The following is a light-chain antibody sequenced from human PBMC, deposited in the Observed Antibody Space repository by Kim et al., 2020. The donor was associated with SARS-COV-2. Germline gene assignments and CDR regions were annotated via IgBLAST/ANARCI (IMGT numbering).Light chain of an antibody. CDR3: QQYGNAPIT. CDR2: TAS. Sequence: EIQLTQSPGTLSVSPGERATLSCRASQHVSGSYLAWYQQRPGQAPRLLISTASSRATGIPDRFSGSGSGTDFTLTIRRVEPEDFAVYYCQQYGNAPITFGQGTRLEIK. J-gene: IGKJ5*01. V-gene: IGKV3-20*01. CDR1: QHVSGSY.